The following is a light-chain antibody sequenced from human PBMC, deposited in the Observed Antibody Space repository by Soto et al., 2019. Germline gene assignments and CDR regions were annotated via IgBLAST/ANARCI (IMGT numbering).Light chain of an antibody. J-gene: IGKJ3*01. CDR3: QQIYTIPS. V-gene: IGKV1-39*01. CDR1: QSISNS. CDR2: GAS. Sequence: DIQMTQSPSSLSASVGDRVTITCRASQSISNSVNWYQQKPGKAPKLLISGASSLKNGVPSRFSGSGSGTDFTLTISSLQPEEFATYSSQQIYTIPSSGPGTTVDVK.